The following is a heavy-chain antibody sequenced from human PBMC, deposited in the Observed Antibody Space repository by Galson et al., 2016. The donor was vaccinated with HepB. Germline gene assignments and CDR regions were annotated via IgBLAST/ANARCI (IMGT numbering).Heavy chain of an antibody. V-gene: IGHV3-53*01. J-gene: IGHJ5*02. CDR2: MYPRGDT. CDR1: GFLVSSSF. Sequence: SLRLSCAASGFLVSSSFMSWVRQTPGTGLEWVTVMYPRGDTYYSDSVRGRFTISRDNSRNSMSLQMTNLRVGDTAVYFCARWTAYCPRPGCPRDHDYFDPWGQGTLVTVSS. D-gene: IGHD4-11*01. CDR3: ARWTAYCPRPGCPRDHDYFDP.